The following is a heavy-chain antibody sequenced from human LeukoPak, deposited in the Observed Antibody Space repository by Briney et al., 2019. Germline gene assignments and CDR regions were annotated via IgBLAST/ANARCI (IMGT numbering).Heavy chain of an antibody. Sequence: SETLSLTCTVSGGFISLYYWSWIRQPPGKGLEWIGYIFYSGDTNYNPSLKSRLTMSVHTSRNQFSLNLNSVTAADTAVYYCARHRSAMADFDSWGQGYLVTVSS. CDR3: ARHRSAMADFDS. J-gene: IGHJ4*02. CDR2: IFYSGDT. V-gene: IGHV4-59*08. CDR1: GGFISLYY. D-gene: IGHD2-2*01.